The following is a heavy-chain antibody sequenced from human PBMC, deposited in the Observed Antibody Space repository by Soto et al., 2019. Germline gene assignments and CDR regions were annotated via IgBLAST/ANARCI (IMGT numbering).Heavy chain of an antibody. D-gene: IGHD3-3*01. CDR3: TRAFTIFGVVPFDY. CDR2: IRSKAYGGTT. CDR1: GFTFGDYA. J-gene: IGHJ4*02. V-gene: IGHV3-49*04. Sequence: GSLRLSCTASGFTFGDYAMSWVRQAPGKGLEWVGFIRSKAYGGTTEYAASVKGRFTISRDDSKSIAYLQMNSLKTEDTAVYYCTRAFTIFGVVPFDYWGQGTLVTVSS.